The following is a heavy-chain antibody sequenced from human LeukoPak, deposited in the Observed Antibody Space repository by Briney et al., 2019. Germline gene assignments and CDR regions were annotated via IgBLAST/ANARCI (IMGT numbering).Heavy chain of an antibody. CDR1: GGSISSYY. Sequence: PSETLSLTCTVSGGSISSYYWSWIRQPPGRGLEWIGYIYYSGSTNYNPSLKSRVTISVDTSKNQFSLKLSSVPAADTAVYYCARGQGSGSYYFDYWGQGTLVTVSS. V-gene: IGHV4-59*01. CDR3: ARGQGSGSYYFDY. J-gene: IGHJ4*02. D-gene: IGHD3-10*01. CDR2: IYYSGST.